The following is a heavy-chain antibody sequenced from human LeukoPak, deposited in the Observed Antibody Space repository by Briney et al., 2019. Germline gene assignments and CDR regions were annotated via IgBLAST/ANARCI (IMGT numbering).Heavy chain of an antibody. Sequence: VASAKVSCKASGGTFSSYAISWVRQAPGQGLEWMGRIIPILGIANYAQKFQGRVTITADKSTSTAYMELSSLRSEDTAVYYCARGGSCSGGSCSDDAFDIWGQGTMVTVSS. J-gene: IGHJ3*02. D-gene: IGHD2-15*01. CDR3: ARGGSCSGGSCSDDAFDI. CDR2: IIPILGIA. V-gene: IGHV1-69*04. CDR1: GGTFSSYA.